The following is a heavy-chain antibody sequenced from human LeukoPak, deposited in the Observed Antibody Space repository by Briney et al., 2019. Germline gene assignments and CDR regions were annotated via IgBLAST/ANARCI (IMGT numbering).Heavy chain of an antibody. Sequence: GGSLRLSCTASGFTFGDYAMSWVRQAPGKGLEWVGFIRSKAYGGTTEYAASVKGRFTISRDDSKSIAYLQMNSLKTEDTAVYYCTSTYDSSGYSDYWGQGTLVTVSS. CDR1: GFTFGDYA. V-gene: IGHV3-49*04. D-gene: IGHD3-22*01. CDR3: TSTYDSSGYSDY. J-gene: IGHJ4*02. CDR2: IRSKAYGGTT.